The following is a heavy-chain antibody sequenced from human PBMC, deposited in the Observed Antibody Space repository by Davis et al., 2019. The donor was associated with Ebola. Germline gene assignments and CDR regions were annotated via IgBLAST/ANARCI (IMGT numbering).Heavy chain of an antibody. Sequence: ASAKVSCKASAYTFTSYYMHWVRQAPGQGLEWMGIINPSGGSTSYAQKFQGRVTMTRDTSTSTVYMELSSLGSEDTAVYYCAREEQQLVRSYYYGMDVWGQGTTVTVSS. D-gene: IGHD6-13*01. J-gene: IGHJ6*02. CDR1: AYTFTSYY. CDR3: AREEQQLVRSYYYGMDV. CDR2: INPSGGST. V-gene: IGHV1-46*01.